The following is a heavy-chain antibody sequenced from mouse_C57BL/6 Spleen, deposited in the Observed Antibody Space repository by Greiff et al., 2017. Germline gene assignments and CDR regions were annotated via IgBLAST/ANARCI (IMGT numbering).Heavy chain of an antibody. D-gene: IGHD1-1*01. Sequence: QVQLQQPGAELVKPGASVKLSCKVSGFTFTSYWMQWVKQRPGQGLEWIGEIDPSDSSTNYNQTFKGMATLTIDTSSSTAYMQLSSLTSEDSAVYYCASTTVVEGYFDVWGTGTTVTVSS. J-gene: IGHJ1*03. CDR2: IDPSDSST. CDR3: ASTTVVEGYFDV. CDR1: GFTFTSYW. V-gene: IGHV1-50*01.